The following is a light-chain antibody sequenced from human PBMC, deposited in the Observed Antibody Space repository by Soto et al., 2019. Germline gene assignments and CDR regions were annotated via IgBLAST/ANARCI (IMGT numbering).Light chain of an antibody. Sequence: LTQPASVTGSPWQSITISCTRTSSDVGGYNYVSWYQQHPGKAPKLMIYEVSDRPSGVSNRFSGSKSGNTASLTISGLQAEDEADYYCSSYTITIIYVFGTGTKVTVL. CDR3: SSYTITIIYV. V-gene: IGLV2-14*01. CDR1: SSDVGGYNY. CDR2: EVS. J-gene: IGLJ1*01.